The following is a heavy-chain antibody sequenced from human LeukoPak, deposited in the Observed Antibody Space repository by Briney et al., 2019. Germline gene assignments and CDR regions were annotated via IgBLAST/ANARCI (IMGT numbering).Heavy chain of an antibody. CDR3: ANGPGNAVVDAFDI. V-gene: IGHV3-23*01. CDR1: GFTFSSYA. Sequence: TGGSLRLSCAASGFTFSSYAMSWVRQAPGKGLEWVSAISGGGGSTYYADSVKGRFTISRDNSKNSLYLQMNSLRAEDTAVYYCANGPGNAVVDAFDIWGQGTMVTVSS. J-gene: IGHJ3*02. D-gene: IGHD4-23*01. CDR2: ISGGGGST.